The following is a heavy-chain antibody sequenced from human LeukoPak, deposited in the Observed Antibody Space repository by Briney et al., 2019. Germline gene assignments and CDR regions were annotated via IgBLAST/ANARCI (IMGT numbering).Heavy chain of an antibody. CDR1: GGTFSSYA. J-gene: IGHJ4*02. D-gene: IGHD3-22*01. Sequence: SVKVSCKASGGTFSSYAISWVRQAPGQGLEWMGGIIPIFGTANYAQKFQGRVTITADKSTSTAYMELRSLRSDDTAVYYCARGAGDYYDMPGGDYWGQGTLVTVSS. CDR2: IIPIFGTA. CDR3: ARGAGDYYDMPGGDY. V-gene: IGHV1-69*06.